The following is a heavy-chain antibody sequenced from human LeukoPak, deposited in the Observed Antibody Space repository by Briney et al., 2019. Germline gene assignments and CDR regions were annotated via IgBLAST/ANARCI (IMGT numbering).Heavy chain of an antibody. D-gene: IGHD3-10*01. J-gene: IGHJ5*02. CDR3: ASAAGNWFDP. V-gene: IGHV4-31*03. Sequence: SETLSLTCTVSGGSIYRNGYYWTWIRQHPGKGLEWIGYIYYSGSTYYNPSLKSRVSMSGDTSKNQFFLHLSSVTAAGTAVYYCASAAGNWFDPWGPGTLVTVSS. CDR2: IYYSGST. CDR1: GGSIYRNGYY.